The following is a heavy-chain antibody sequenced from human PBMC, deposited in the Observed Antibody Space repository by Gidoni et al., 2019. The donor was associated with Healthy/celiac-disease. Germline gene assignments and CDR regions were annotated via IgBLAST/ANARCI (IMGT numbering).Heavy chain of an antibody. CDR2: INPNSGGT. D-gene: IGHD6-13*01. CDR1: ASTFPGYY. V-gene: IGHV1-2*02. Sequence: QVPLVQPGAEAKKPGASANVSCKDSASTFPGYYMHWVRQDPGQGLEWMGWINPNSGGTNYAQKFQGRVTMTRDTSISTAYMELSRLRSDDTAVYYCAREMVIAAAAASDYWGQGTLVTVSS. CDR3: AREMVIAAAAASDY. J-gene: IGHJ4*02.